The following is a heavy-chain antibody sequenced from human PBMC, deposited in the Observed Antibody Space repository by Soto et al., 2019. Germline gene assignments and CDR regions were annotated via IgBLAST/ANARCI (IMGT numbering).Heavy chain of an antibody. CDR3: ARESPTMVDGVIGPGDY. CDR1: GYIFTNHD. CDR2: IRGGNGDT. Sequence: QVQLVQSRPEVKEPGDSVRVSCKASGYIFTNHDITWVRQAPGQGLEWMGWIRGGNGDTYYTPKFRGRVTVTRDTSTTTAYIELRSLRSDDTAVYYCARESPTMVDGVIGPGDYWGQGTLVTVSS. J-gene: IGHJ4*02. V-gene: IGHV1-18*01. D-gene: IGHD3-10*01.